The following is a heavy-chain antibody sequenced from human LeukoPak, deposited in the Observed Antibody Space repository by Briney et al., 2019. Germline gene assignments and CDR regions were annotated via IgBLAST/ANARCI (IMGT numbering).Heavy chain of an antibody. V-gene: IGHV4-59*08. J-gene: IGHJ4*02. CDR1: GGSISTYS. Sequence: PSETLSLTCIVSGGSISTYSWNWIRQSPGKGLEWVGYITHSGTTSYDSYFRSRVTISVDTSKNQLSLKLTSVTAADTAVYYCARWDDSAWAFGNWGPGTLVTVSS. CDR2: ITHSGTT. CDR3: ARWDDSAWAFGN. D-gene: IGHD6-19*01.